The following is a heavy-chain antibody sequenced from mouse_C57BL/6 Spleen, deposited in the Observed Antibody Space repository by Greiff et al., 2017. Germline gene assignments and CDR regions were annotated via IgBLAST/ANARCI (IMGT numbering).Heavy chain of an antibody. J-gene: IGHJ3*01. D-gene: IGHD4-1*01. CDR1: GYSFTGYY. Sequence: EVQLQQSGPELVKPGASVKISCKASGYSFTGYYMNWVKQSPEKSLEWIGEINPSTGGTTYNQKFKAKATLTVDKSSSTAYMQLKSLTSEDSAVYYCARSVLTGFAYWGQGTLVTVSA. CDR2: INPSTGGT. V-gene: IGHV1-42*01. CDR3: ARSVLTGFAY.